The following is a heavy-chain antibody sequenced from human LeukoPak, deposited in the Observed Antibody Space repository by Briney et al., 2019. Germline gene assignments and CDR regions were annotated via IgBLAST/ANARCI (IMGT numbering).Heavy chain of an antibody. CDR3: ARAYDFPDY. Sequence: SVKVSCKASGGTFSKYTISWVRQRPEQGLEWMGGITPLFGTANYAQKFQGRVTMTRDTSTSTVYMELSSLRSEDTAVYYCARAYDFPDYWGQGTLVTVSS. V-gene: IGHV1-69*05. J-gene: IGHJ4*02. CDR1: GGTFSKYT. CDR2: ITPLFGTA. D-gene: IGHD3-3*01.